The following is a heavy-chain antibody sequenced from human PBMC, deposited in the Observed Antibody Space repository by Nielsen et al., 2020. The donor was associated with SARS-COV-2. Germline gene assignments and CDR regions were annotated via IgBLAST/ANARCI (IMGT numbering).Heavy chain of an antibody. Sequence: ASVKVSCKASGYTFTGYYMQWVRQAPGQGLEWMGWINPNRGGTNYAQKFQGRVTMTRDTSISTAYMELSRLRSDDTAVYYCARDLNLGMVRGHFDYWGQGTLVTVSS. D-gene: IGHD3-10*01. CDR1: GYTFTGYY. CDR3: ARDLNLGMVRGHFDY. J-gene: IGHJ4*02. V-gene: IGHV1-2*02. CDR2: INPNRGGT.